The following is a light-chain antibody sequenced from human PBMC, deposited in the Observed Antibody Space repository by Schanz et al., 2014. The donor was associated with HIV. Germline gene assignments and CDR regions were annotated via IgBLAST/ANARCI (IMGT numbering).Light chain of an antibody. V-gene: IGLV2-23*01. Sequence: QSVLTQPASVSGSPGQSITISCTGTSSDVGTYYHVSWYQQHPGKAPKLMIYEGAKRPSGVSSRFSGSKSDNTASLTISRLQTEDEADYYCCSYAGSSTLVFGGGTKLTVL. CDR1: SSDVGTYYH. CDR2: EGA. CDR3: CSYAGSSTLV. J-gene: IGLJ3*02.